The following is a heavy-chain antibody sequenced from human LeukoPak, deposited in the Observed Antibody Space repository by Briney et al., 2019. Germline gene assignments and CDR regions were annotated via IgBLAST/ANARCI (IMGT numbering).Heavy chain of an antibody. J-gene: IGHJ6*02. D-gene: IGHD2-2*01. CDR3: ARDDCSSTSCYLDYYYGMDV. CDR1: GYTLTELS. CDR2: ISAYNGNT. Sequence: VASVKVSCKVSGYTLTELSMHWVRQAPGQGLEWMGWISAYNGNTNYAQKLQGRVTMTTDTSTSTAYMELRSLRSDDTAVYYCARDDCSSTSCYLDYYYGMDVWGQGTTVTVSS. V-gene: IGHV1-18*01.